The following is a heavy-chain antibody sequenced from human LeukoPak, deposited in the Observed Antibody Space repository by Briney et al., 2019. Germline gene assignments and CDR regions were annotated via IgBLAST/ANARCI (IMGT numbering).Heavy chain of an antibody. CDR2: LYFSGST. V-gene: IGHV4-59*01. CDR3: ARGGGGWSFDY. Sequence: PSETLSLTCTVSGASISTFYWSWIRQPPGKGLEWIGYLYFSGSTNYNPSLKSRVTISSDTSKNQLSLRLSSVTAADTAVYYCARGGGGWSFDYLGQGTLVTVSS. CDR1: GASISTFY. J-gene: IGHJ4*02. D-gene: IGHD6-19*01.